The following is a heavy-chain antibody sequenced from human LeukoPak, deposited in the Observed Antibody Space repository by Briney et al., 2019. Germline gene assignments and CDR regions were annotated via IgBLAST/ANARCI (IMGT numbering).Heavy chain of an antibody. D-gene: IGHD1-7*01. V-gene: IGHV1-2*06. CDR3: RTRTGTTYYYYYGMDV. Sequence: ASVKVSCKASGYTFTGYYMHWVRQAPGQGLEWMGRINPNSGGTNYAQKFQGRVTMTRDTSISTAYMELSRLRSDDTAVYYCRTRTGTTYYYYYGMDVWGQGTTVTVPS. CDR2: INPNSGGT. J-gene: IGHJ6*02. CDR1: GYTFTGYY.